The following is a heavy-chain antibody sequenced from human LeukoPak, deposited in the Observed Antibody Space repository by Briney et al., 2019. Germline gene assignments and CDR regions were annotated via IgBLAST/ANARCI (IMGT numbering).Heavy chain of an antibody. Sequence: GGSLRLSCAASGFTFSTYGMTLVRQAPGKGLEWVSAISGSAATTFYADSVKGRFTISRDNSKNTLYLQMNSLRAEDTAVYYCAKRGPGSPQSGKYYFDYWGQGTLVTVSS. D-gene: IGHD3-10*01. J-gene: IGHJ4*02. V-gene: IGHV3-23*01. CDR1: GFTFSTYG. CDR2: ISGSAATT. CDR3: AKRGPGSPQSGKYYFDY.